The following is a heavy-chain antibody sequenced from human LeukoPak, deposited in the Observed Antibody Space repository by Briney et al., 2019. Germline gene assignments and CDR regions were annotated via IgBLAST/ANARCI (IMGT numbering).Heavy chain of an antibody. CDR2: ISYDGSNK. CDR3: AKSHSSGWFFDY. Sequence: PGRSLRLSCAASGFTFSSYGMHWVRQAPGKGLEWVAVISYDGSNKYYADSVKGRFTISRDNSKNTLYLQMNSLRAEDTAVYYCAKSHSSGWFFDYWSQGTLVTVSS. D-gene: IGHD6-19*01. CDR1: GFTFSSYG. J-gene: IGHJ4*02. V-gene: IGHV3-30*18.